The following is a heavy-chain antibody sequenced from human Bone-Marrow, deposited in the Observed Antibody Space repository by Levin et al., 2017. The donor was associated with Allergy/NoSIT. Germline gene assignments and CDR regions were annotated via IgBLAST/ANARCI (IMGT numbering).Heavy chain of an antibody. CDR2: IYFSGST. J-gene: IGHJ4*02. D-gene: IGHD5-12*01. V-gene: IGHV4-61*08. CDR1: AGSVYSADNY. Sequence: SETLSLTCSVSAGSVYSADNYWTWIRQPPGKGLEWIGYIYFSGSTNYNPSLKSRVSFSIDTSKNQFSLQLTSVTAADTAVYYCARVSGYSYGSAYFDSWGQGTLVTVSS. CDR3: ARVSGYSYGSAYFDS.